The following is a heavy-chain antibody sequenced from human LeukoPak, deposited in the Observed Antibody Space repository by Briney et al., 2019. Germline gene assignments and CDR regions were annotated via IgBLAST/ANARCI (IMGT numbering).Heavy chain of an antibody. CDR2: INTNTGNP. Sequence: EASVKVSCKASGYTLTNYALNWVRQAPGQGLEWMGWINTNTGNPTYAQGFTGRFVFSSDTSVNTAYLQISSLKAEDTAIYYCARVQGYCSTTSCYPHYWGQGTLVTVSS. J-gene: IGHJ4*02. V-gene: IGHV7-4-1*02. CDR3: ARVQGYCSTTSCYPHY. CDR1: GYTLTNYA. D-gene: IGHD2-2*01.